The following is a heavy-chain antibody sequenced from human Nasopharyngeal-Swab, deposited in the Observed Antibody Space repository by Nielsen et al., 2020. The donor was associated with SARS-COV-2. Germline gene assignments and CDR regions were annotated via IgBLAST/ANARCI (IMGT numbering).Heavy chain of an antibody. Sequence: GSLRLSCTVSGGSISSYYWNWVRQPPGKGLEWIAYVYYSGSTKYNPSLKSRVTISVDRAKNQVSLELTSVTAADTAVYYCARGDILTPYYYMDVWGRGTTVAVSS. J-gene: IGHJ6*03. V-gene: IGHV4-59*01. CDR2: VYYSGST. D-gene: IGHD3-9*01. CDR1: GGSISSYY. CDR3: ARGDILTPYYYMDV.